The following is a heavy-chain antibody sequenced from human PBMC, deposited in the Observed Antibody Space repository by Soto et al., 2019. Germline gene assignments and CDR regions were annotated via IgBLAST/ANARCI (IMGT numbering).Heavy chain of an antibody. CDR2: INPNSGGT. Sequence: GASVKVSCKASGYTFTGYYMHWVRQAPGQGLEWMGWINPNSGGTNYAQKFQGWVTMTRDTSISTAYMELSRLRSDDTAVYYCAREAQRRDGYNYNYRRYYGMDVWGQGTTVTVSS. V-gene: IGHV1-2*04. CDR1: GYTFTGYY. CDR3: AREAQRRDGYNYNYRRYYGMDV. J-gene: IGHJ6*02. D-gene: IGHD5-12*01.